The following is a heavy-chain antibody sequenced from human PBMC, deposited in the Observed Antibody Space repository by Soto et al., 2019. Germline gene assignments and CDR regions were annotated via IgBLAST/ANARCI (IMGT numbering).Heavy chain of an antibody. Sequence: LSCEASGFRLRNYAMTWVRQAPGKGLEWVSLISANDVGTYYAESVKTRFTISTDQSRNTVYLQMDGLRADDTAIYYCAKAKNDYNWDNRPPFDYWGQGTLVTVSS. CDR3: AKAKNDYNWDNRPPFDY. CDR2: ISANDVGT. CDR1: GFRLRNYA. V-gene: IGHV3-23*01. J-gene: IGHJ4*02. D-gene: IGHD1-20*01.